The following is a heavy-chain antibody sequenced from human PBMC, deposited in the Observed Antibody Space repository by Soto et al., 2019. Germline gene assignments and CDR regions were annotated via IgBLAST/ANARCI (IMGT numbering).Heavy chain of an antibody. V-gene: IGHV1-2*02. D-gene: IGHD2-21*01. CDR3: ARANSIRPYFYNMDL. J-gene: IGHJ6*03. CDR1: GYSFTAFY. Sequence: QVQLVQSGAEVEKPGASVKVSCKAAGYSFTAFYIHWVRQARGQGFEWLGWINPNSGGTYYSQKFRARVTLTRDTSISTAYMEITGLSSADTAVYYCARANSIRPYFYNMDLWGQGTTVTVSS. CDR2: INPNSGGT.